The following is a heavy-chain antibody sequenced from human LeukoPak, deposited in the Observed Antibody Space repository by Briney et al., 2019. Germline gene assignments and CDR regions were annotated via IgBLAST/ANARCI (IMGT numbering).Heavy chain of an antibody. CDR1: GGSISSYY. Sequence: PSKTLSLTCTVSGGSISSYYWSWIRQPAGKGLEWIGRIYTSGSTNYNPSLKSRVTISVDKSKNQFSLKLSSVTAADTAVYYCAREPPRVGATSYFDYWGQGTLVTVSS. D-gene: IGHD1-26*01. CDR3: AREPPRVGATSYFDY. V-gene: IGHV4-4*07. CDR2: IYTSGST. J-gene: IGHJ4*02.